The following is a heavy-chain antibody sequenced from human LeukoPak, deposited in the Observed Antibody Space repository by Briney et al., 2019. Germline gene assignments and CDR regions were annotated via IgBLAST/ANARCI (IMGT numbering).Heavy chain of an antibody. CDR2: ISHDGSHK. CDR1: GFTFSSFS. J-gene: IGHJ4*02. CDR3: ARDPNRLADYGGDYFDH. V-gene: IGHV3-30*04. Sequence: GGSLRLSCVGSGFTFSSFSMHWVRQAPGNGLEWVAVISHDGSHKYYADSVKGRFTISRDNSKNTLSLQMNTLRPEDTGLFYCARDPNRLADYGGDYFDHWGQGALVTVSS. D-gene: IGHD4-23*01.